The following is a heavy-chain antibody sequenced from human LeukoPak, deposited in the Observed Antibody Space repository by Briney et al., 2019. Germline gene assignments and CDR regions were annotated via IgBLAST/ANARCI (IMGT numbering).Heavy chain of an antibody. D-gene: IGHD2-2*01. Sequence: SETLSLTCTVSGGSISSSSYYWGWIRQPPGKGLEWIGSIYYSGSTYYNPSLKSRVTISVDTSKNQFSLKLSSVTAADTAVYYCAREMAPAAMGGNSDYWGQGTLVTVSS. V-gene: IGHV4-39*02. J-gene: IGHJ4*02. CDR2: IYYSGST. CDR3: AREMAPAAMGGNSDY. CDR1: GGSISSSSYY.